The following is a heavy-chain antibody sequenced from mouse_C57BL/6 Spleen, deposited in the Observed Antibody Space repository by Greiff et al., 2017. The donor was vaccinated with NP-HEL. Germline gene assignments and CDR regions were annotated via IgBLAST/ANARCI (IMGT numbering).Heavy chain of an antibody. Sequence: VQLQQSGAELVKPGASVKLSCTASGFNIKDYYMHWVKQRTEQGLEWIGRIDPEDGETKYAPKFQGKATLTADTSSNTAYLQLSSLTSEDTAVYYCALPYYYGSSDWCFDVWGTGTTVTVSS. J-gene: IGHJ1*03. CDR1: GFNIKDYY. V-gene: IGHV14-2*01. CDR2: IDPEDGET. CDR3: ALPYYYGSSDWCFDV. D-gene: IGHD1-1*01.